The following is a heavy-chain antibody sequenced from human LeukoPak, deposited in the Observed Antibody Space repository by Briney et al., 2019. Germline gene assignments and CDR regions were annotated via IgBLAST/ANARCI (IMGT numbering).Heavy chain of an antibody. CDR2: IKQDGTEK. CDR3: ARDPYSGSYGNYYYYFMDV. CDR1: GFSFTTYW. Sequence: PGGSLRLSCGASGFSFTTYWMGWVRQAPGKGLEWVANIKQDGTEKYYVDSVKGRFTISRDNAKNSLYLQMNSLRAEDTAVYYCARDPYSGSYGNYYYYFMDVWGKGTTVTISS. J-gene: IGHJ6*03. V-gene: IGHV3-7*01. D-gene: IGHD1-26*01.